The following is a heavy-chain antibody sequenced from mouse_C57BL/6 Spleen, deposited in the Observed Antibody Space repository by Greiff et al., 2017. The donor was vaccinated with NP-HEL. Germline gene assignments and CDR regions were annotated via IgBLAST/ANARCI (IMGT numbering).Heavy chain of an antibody. D-gene: IGHD1-1*02. V-gene: IGHV1-18*01. J-gene: IGHJ2*01. CDR3: AREPAYGYFDY. CDR1: GYTFPDYN. CDR2: INPNNGGT. Sequence: VPVQPSGPALVKPGASVTIPCTASGYTFPDYNMAWVKPSHGTSLEWIGDINPNNGGTIYNQKFKGKATLTVDKSSSTAYMELRSLTSEYTAVYYCAREPAYGYFDYWGQGTTLTVSS.